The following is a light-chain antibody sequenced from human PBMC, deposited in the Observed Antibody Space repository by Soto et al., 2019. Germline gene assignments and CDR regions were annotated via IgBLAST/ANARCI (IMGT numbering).Light chain of an antibody. CDR3: QKYNSAPWT. V-gene: IGKV1-27*01. CDR1: QGISKY. CDR2: AAF. Sequence: DIQMTQSPSSLSASVGDRVTITCRASQGISKYLAWYQQKPGKVPKVLIYAAFTLQSGVPSRFSGSGSGTDFTLTISSLQPEDVATYYCQKYNSAPWTFGQGTKVEIK. J-gene: IGKJ1*01.